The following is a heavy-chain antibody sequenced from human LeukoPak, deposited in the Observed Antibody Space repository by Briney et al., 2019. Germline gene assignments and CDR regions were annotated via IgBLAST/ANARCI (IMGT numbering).Heavy chain of an antibody. V-gene: IGHV1-69*04. J-gene: IGHJ6*02. CDR3: ARGTMVRGVSYYGMDV. D-gene: IGHD3-10*01. CDR2: IIPILGIA. CDR1: GGTFSSYA. Sequence: SVKVSCKASGGTFSSYAIGWVRQAPGQGLEWMGRIIPILGIANYAQKFQGRVTITADKSTSTAYMELSSLRSEDTAVYYCARGTMVRGVSYYGMDVWGQGTTVTVSS.